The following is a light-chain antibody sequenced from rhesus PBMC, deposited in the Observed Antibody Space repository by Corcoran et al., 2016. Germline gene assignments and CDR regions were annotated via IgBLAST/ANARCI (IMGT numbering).Light chain of an antibody. V-gene: IGKV2-86*01. CDR2: EVS. J-gene: IGKJ1*01. Sequence: DIVMTQTPLSLPVTPGEPASIFCRSSQSLLDSEDGNTYLDWYLQKPGQSPQPLIYEVSIRATGVPERFSGSGSDTYFTLKISRVEAEDVGVYYCMQYTRTPWTFGQGTKVEIK. CDR3: MQYTRTPWT. CDR1: QSLLDSEDGNTY.